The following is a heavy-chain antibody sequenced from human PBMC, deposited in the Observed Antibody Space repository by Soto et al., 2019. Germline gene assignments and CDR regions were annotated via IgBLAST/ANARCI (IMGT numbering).Heavy chain of an antibody. D-gene: IGHD3-22*01. CDR3: ARDRSYYDSSGSYSPPY. J-gene: IGHJ4*02. CDR1: GFTFSSYA. CDR2: ISGSAATT. V-gene: IGHV3-23*01. Sequence: EVQLLESGGGLVQPGGSLRLSCAASGFTFSSYAMNWVSQAPGKGLEWVSAISGSAATTHFADSVKGRFTISSDNSKNTLYLQMNSLRAEDTAVYYCARDRSYYDSSGSYSPPYWGQGTLVTVSS.